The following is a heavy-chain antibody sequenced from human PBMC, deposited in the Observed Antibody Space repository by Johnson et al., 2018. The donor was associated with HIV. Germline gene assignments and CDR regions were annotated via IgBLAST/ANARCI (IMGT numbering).Heavy chain of an antibody. D-gene: IGHD5-18*01. CDR1: GFTFSSYA. CDR3: ARDHGQLWLLPAFDI. V-gene: IGHV3-23*04. CDR2: ISGSGGST. J-gene: IGHJ3*02. Sequence: VQLVESGGGVVQPGRSLRLSCAASGFTFSSYAMHWVRQAPGKGLEWVSAISGSGGSTYYADSVKGRFTISRDNSKNTLYLQMNSLRVEDTAVYYCARDHGQLWLLPAFDIWGQGTMVTVSS.